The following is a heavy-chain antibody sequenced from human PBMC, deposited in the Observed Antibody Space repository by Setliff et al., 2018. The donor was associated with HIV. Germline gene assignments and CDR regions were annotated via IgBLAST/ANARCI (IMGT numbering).Heavy chain of an antibody. V-gene: IGHV4-38-2*02. CDR1: GYSITNGYY. Sequence: SETLSLTCSVSGYSITNGYYWGWFRQSPGKGLEWIGSFYYSGSTSYNPSLKSRVTISGDTSKNQFSLKLSSVTAADAAVYYCARQQHSSDLKIWNYWGQGTLVTVSS. CDR2: FYYSGST. D-gene: IGHD6-13*01. CDR3: ARQQHSSDLKIWNY. J-gene: IGHJ4*02.